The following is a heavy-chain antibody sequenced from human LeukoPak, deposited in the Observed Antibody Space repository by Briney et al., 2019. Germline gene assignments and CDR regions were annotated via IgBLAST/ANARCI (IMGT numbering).Heavy chain of an antibody. CDR2: IYYSGST. Sequence: SETLSLTCTVSGGSISSYYWSWIRQPAGKGLEWIGYIYYSGSTNYNPSLKSRVTISVDTSKNQFSLKLSSVTAADTAVYYCARYPKYSSSWYSFDYWDQGTLVTVSS. J-gene: IGHJ4*02. D-gene: IGHD6-13*01. CDR3: ARYPKYSSSWYSFDY. V-gene: IGHV4-59*08. CDR1: GGSISSYY.